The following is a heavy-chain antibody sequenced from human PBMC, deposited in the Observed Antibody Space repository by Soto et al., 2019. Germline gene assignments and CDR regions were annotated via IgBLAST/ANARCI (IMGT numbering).Heavy chain of an antibody. Sequence: QVQLVESGGGVVQPGRSLRLSCAASGFTFSSYGMHWVRQAPGKGLEWVAVIWYDGSNKYYADSVKGRFTISRDNSKNTLYLQMNSLRAEDTAVYYCASEQWPYYFDYWGQGTLVTVSS. V-gene: IGHV3-33*01. CDR3: ASEQWPYYFDY. CDR2: IWYDGSNK. CDR1: GFTFSSYG. J-gene: IGHJ4*02. D-gene: IGHD6-19*01.